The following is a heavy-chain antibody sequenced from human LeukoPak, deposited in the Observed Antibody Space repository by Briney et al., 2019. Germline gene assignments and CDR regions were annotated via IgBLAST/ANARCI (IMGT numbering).Heavy chain of an antibody. CDR3: ARETSDCGGDCRYSWGNAFGI. V-gene: IGHV3-21*01. J-gene: IGHJ3*02. CDR2: ISSSSSYI. Sequence: GGSLRLSCAASGFTFSSYSMNWVRQAPGKGLEWVSSISSSSSYIYYADSVKGRFTISRDNAKNSLYLQMNSLRAEDTAVYYCARETSDCGGDCRYSWGNAFGIWGQGTMVTVSS. D-gene: IGHD2-21*02. CDR1: GFTFSSYS.